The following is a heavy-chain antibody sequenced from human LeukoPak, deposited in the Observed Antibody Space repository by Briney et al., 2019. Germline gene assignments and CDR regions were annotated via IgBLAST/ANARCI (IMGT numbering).Heavy chain of an antibody. CDR1: GYTFIDHY. D-gene: IGHD3-22*01. CDR2: IDPDTGDT. V-gene: IGHV1-2*02. Sequence: GASVKVSCKPSGYTFIDHYLHWVRQAPGQGLESLGWIDPDTGDTNYPQKFQGRVTMTRDTSIRTAYMELNRLRSDDTAVYYCARAGHNSNSGGYDFWGLGILVTVSS. CDR3: ARAGHNSNSGGYDF. J-gene: IGHJ4*02.